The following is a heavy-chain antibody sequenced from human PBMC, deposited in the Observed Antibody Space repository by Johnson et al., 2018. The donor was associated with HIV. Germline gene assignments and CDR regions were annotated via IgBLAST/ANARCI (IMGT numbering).Heavy chain of an antibody. J-gene: IGHJ3*02. CDR2: ISGSGGST. Sequence: EVQLVESGGGVVQPGRSLRLSCAASGFTFSSYAMSWVRQAPGKGLEWVSTISGSGGSTYYADSVKGRFTISRDNSKNTLYLQMNSLRAEDAAVYYCTGRDLLRAFDIWGQGTMVTVSS. V-gene: IGHV3-23*04. CDR1: GFTFSSYA. D-gene: IGHD2-15*01. CDR3: TGRDLLRAFDI.